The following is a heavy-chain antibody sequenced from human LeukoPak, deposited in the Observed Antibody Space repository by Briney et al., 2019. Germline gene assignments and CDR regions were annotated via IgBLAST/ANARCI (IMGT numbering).Heavy chain of an antibody. D-gene: IGHD3-22*01. V-gene: IGHV2-70*04. CDR2: IDWDDDK. Sequence: SGPTLANPTQTLTLTCTFFGFSLSTSGIRVSWIREPPGNALEWLARIDWDDDKCYSTSLETRLIISKDTSKNQVVLTMTNMDPVDTATYYCAREHYDSSGDGAFDIWGQGTMVTVSS. J-gene: IGHJ3*02. CDR3: AREHYDSSGDGAFDI. CDR1: GFSLSTSGIR.